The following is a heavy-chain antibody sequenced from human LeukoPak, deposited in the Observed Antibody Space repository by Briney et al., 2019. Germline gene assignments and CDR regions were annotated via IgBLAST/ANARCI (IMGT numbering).Heavy chain of an antibody. D-gene: IGHD5-12*01. CDR3: ARPLQPVPRGSSGYDLSGMDV. V-gene: IGHV1-69*01. CDR2: IIPIFGTA. J-gene: IGHJ6*04. Sequence: SVKVSCKASGGTFSSYAISWVRQAPGQGLEWMGGIIPIFGTANNAQKFQGRVTITADESTSTAYMELSSLRSEDTAVYYCARPLQPVPRGSSGYDLSGMDVWGKGTTVTVSS. CDR1: GGTFSSYA.